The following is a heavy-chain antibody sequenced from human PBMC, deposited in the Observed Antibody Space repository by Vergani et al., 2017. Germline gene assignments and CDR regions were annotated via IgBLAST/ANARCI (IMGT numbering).Heavy chain of an antibody. Sequence: QVQLVQSGAEVKKPGSSVKVSCKASGGTFSSYAISWVRQAPGQGLEWMGGIIPIFGTANYAQKFQGRVTMTTDTSTSTAYMELRSLRSDDTAVYYCARDLLGYSSSWLFDYWGQGTLVTVSS. CDR2: IIPIFGTA. CDR3: ARDLLGYSSSWLFDY. CDR1: GGTFSSYA. D-gene: IGHD6-13*01. V-gene: IGHV1-69*06. J-gene: IGHJ4*02.